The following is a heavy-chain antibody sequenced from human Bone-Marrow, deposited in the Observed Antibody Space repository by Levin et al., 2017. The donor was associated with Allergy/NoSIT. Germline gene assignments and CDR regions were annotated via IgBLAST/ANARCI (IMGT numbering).Heavy chain of an antibody. CDR3: AKSPTLTGYYEWFDP. D-gene: IGHD3-9*01. Sequence: HPGGSLRLSCAASGFSFADYAMHWVRQAPGKGLEWVSGISSSSGSIGYGDSVKGRFTISRDNSNNTLFLQMDSLSAEDTAIYYCAKSPTLTGYYEWFDPWGQGTLVTVSS. CDR2: ISSSSGSI. V-gene: IGHV3-9*01. CDR1: GFSFADYA. J-gene: IGHJ5*02.